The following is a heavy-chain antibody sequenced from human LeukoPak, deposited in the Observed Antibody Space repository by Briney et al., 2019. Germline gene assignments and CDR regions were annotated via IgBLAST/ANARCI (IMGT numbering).Heavy chain of an antibody. J-gene: IGHJ5*02. V-gene: IGHV6-1*01. CDR1: GDSVSSNSAA. CDR3: ARGTATASYPINWFDP. Sequence: NLSLTCAISGDSVSSNSAAWNWIRLSPSRGLEWLGRTYYRSKWYNDYAISVKSRITINPDTSKNQFSLHLNSVTPGDTAVYYCARGTATASYPINWFDPWGQGILVTVSS. CDR2: TYYRSKWYN. D-gene: IGHD1-14*01.